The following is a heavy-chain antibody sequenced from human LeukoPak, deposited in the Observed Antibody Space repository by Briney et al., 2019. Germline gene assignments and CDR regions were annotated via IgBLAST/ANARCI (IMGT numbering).Heavy chain of an antibody. CDR1: GCTFSCYA. J-gene: IGHJ4*02. Sequence: GGLLILSCAASGCTFSCYAMHVVRQAPGKGVERVAVISYDGSNKYYADSEKDRFTISSDNSKNTLYLQMNSLRAEDTAVNYCVSPSTVRYWRQGTLVTLSS. V-gene: IGHV3-30*04. CDR3: VSPSTVRY. D-gene: IGHD4-17*01. CDR2: ISYDGSNK.